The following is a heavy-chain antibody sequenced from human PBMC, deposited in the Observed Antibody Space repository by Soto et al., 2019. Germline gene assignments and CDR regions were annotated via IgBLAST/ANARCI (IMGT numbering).Heavy chain of an antibody. D-gene: IGHD3-3*01. J-gene: IGHJ5*02. Sequence: SETLSLTCAVYGGSFSGYYWSWIRQPPGKGLEWIGEINHSGSTNYNPSLKSRVTISVDTSKNQFSLKLSSVTAADTAVYYCARIWAFWSGYGINWFDPWGQGTLVTVSS. CDR1: GGSFSGYY. CDR2: INHSGST. CDR3: ARIWAFWSGYGINWFDP. V-gene: IGHV4-34*01.